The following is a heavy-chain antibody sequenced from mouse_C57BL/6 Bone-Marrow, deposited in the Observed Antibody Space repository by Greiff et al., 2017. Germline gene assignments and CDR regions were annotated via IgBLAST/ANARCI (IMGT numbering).Heavy chain of an antibody. V-gene: IGHV2-2*01. D-gene: IGHD2-5*01. CDR1: GFSLTSYG. CDR3: AREVTTSSSFYAMDY. Sequence: VQGVESGPGLVQPSQSLSITCTVSGFSLTSYGVHWVRQSPGKGLEWLGVIWSGGSTDYNAAFISRLSISKDNSKSQVFFKMNSLQADDTAIYYCAREVTTSSSFYAMDYWGQGTSVTVSS. CDR2: IWSGGST. J-gene: IGHJ4*01.